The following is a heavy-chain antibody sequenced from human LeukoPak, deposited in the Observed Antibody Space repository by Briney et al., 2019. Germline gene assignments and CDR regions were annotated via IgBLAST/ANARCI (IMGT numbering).Heavy chain of an antibody. V-gene: IGHV3-21*01. CDR2: ISSSGTYI. Sequence: GGSLRLSCAASGFTFSSYSMNWVRQAPGKGLEWVPSISSSGTYIYSADSVKGRFTISRDNAKNSLYLQMNSLRAEDTAVYYCARALTVGEPFDIWGQGTMVTVSS. CDR1: GFTFSSYS. CDR3: ARALTVGEPFDI. J-gene: IGHJ3*02. D-gene: IGHD3-10*01.